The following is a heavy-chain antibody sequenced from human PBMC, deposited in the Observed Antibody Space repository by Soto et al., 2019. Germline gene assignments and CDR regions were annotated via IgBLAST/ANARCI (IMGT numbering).Heavy chain of an antibody. CDR3: ARSMETNYFYCMDV. CDR2: IIPMFGKP. Sequence: QVQLVQSGAEVREPGSSVKVSCEASGGTFRSYAINWVRQAPGQGLEWMGGIIPMFGKPNYAEKFLGRVTISADESTRTAYMEVTRLKSEDTAVYYCARSMETNYFYCMDVWGLGNKVTVSS. CDR1: GGTFRSYA. D-gene: IGHD2-8*01. V-gene: IGHV1-69*01. J-gene: IGHJ6*02.